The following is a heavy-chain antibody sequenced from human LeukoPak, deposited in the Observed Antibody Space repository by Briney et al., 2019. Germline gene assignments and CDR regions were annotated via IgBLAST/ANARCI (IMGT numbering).Heavy chain of an antibody. D-gene: IGHD3-3*01. CDR3: ARGESRFLEWLLFDY. CDR1: GGSISSGGYY. Sequence: SETLSLTCTVSGGSISSGGYYWSWIRQPPGKGLEWIGYIYHSGSTYYNPSLKSRVTISVDRSKNQFSLKLSSVTAADTAVYYCARGESRFLEWLLFDYWGQGTLVTVSS. CDR2: IYHSGST. J-gene: IGHJ4*02. V-gene: IGHV4-30-2*01.